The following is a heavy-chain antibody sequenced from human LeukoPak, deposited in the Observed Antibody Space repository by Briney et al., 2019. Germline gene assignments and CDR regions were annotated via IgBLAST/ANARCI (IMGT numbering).Heavy chain of an antibody. D-gene: IGHD4-17*01. Sequence: ETLSLTCTVSGYSISSGYYWCWIRQPPGKGLEWVSAISGSGGGTYYADSVKARFTISRDNSKNTLYLQMNRLRAEDTAVYYWPKDRVWYGEYSYYFDYWGQGALVTVSS. CDR2: ISGSGGGT. CDR3: PKDRVWYGEYSYYFDY. J-gene: IGHJ4*02. V-gene: IGHV3-23*01. CDR1: GYSISSGYY.